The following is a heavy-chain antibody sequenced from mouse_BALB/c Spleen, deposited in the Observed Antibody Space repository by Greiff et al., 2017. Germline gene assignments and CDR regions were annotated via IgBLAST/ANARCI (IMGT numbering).Heavy chain of an antibody. CDR1: GYTFTSYW. CDR3: TRFGYYGSTYWYFDV. V-gene: IGHV1S81*02. CDR2: INPSNGGT. Sequence: VQLQQPGAELVKPGASVKLSCKASGYTFTSYWMHWVKQRPGQGLEWIGEINPSNGGTNFNEKFKSKATLTVDKSSSTAYMQLSSLTSEDSAVYYCTRFGYYGSTYWYFDVWGAGTTVTVSS. J-gene: IGHJ1*01. D-gene: IGHD1-1*01.